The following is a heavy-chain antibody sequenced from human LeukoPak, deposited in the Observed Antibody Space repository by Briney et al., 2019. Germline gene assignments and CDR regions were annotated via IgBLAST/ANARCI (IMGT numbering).Heavy chain of an antibody. J-gene: IGHJ4*02. CDR3: ARGPARTVVVAATVDYFDY. Sequence: GASVKVSCKASGYTFTGYYMHWVRQAPGQGLEWMGIINPSGDSTSYAQKFQGRVTMTRDTSTSTVYMELSSLRSEDTAVYYCARGPARTVVVAATVDYFDYWGQGTLVTVSS. CDR1: GYTFTGYY. CDR2: INPSGDST. V-gene: IGHV1-46*01. D-gene: IGHD2-15*01.